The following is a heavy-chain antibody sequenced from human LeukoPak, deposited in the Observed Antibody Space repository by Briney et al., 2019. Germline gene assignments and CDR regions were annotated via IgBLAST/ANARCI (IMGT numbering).Heavy chain of an antibody. D-gene: IGHD6-13*01. CDR1: GGSISSGGYS. CDR2: IYHSGST. J-gene: IGHJ4*02. V-gene: IGHV4-30-2*01. Sequence: SQTLSLTCAVSGGSISSGGYSWSWIRQPPGKGLEWIGYIYHSGSTYYNPSLKSRVTISVDRSKNQFSLKLSSVTAADTAVYYRARVGSSSWYYFDYWGQGTLVTVSS. CDR3: ARVGSSSWYYFDY.